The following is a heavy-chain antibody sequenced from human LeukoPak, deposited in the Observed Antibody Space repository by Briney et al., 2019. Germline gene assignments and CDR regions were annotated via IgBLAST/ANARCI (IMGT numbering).Heavy chain of an antibody. CDR3: ARDRSYGAFAS. V-gene: IGHV3-23*01. CDR2: ISGSAGST. J-gene: IGHJ4*02. D-gene: IGHD1-26*01. Sequence: GGSLRLSCAASGFTFSSYAMSWVRQAPGKGLEWVSGISGSAGSTHYADSVKGRFTISRDNSKNTLYLQMNSLRGEDAAVYYCARDRSYGAFASWGQGTLVTVSS. CDR1: GFTFSSYA.